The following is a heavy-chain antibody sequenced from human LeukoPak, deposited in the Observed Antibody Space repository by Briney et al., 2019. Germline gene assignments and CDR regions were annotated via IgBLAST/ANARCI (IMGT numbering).Heavy chain of an antibody. CDR3: AKDICSTSCYCDY. Sequence: PGGSLRLSCAASGFTFSSYSMNWVRQAPGKGLEWVSSISSSSNYIYYADSVKGRFTISRDNAKNSLCLQMNNLRAEDTAVYYCAKDICSTSCYCDYWGQGTLVTVSS. D-gene: IGHD2-2*01. CDR1: GFTFSSYS. V-gene: IGHV3-21*01. CDR2: ISSSSNYI. J-gene: IGHJ4*02.